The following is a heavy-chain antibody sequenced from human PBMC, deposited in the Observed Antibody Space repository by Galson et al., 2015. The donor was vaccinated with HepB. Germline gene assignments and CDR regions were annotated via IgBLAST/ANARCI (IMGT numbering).Heavy chain of an antibody. CDR1: GYTFTGYY. CDR2: INPNSGGT. Sequence: SVKVSCKASGYTFTGYYMHWVRQAPGQGLEWMGWINPNSGGTNYAQKFQGRVTMTRDTSISTAYMELSRLRSDDTAVYYCATPALLRYFDRDYWGQGTLVTVSS. J-gene: IGHJ4*02. D-gene: IGHD3-9*01. V-gene: IGHV1-2*02. CDR3: ATPALLRYFDRDY.